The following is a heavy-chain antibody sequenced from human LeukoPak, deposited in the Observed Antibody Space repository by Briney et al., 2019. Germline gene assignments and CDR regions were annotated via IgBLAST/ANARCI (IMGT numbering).Heavy chain of an antibody. CDR1: GGSVSSGSYY. J-gene: IGHJ4*02. D-gene: IGHD3-22*01. Sequence: SETLSLTCTVSGGSVSSGSYYWSWIRQPPGKGLEWIGYIYYSGSTNYNPSLKSRVTISVDTSKNQFSLKLSSVTAADAAVYYCATYYYDSSGYYYFDYWGQGTLVTVSS. CDR2: IYYSGST. V-gene: IGHV4-61*01. CDR3: ATYYYDSSGYYYFDY.